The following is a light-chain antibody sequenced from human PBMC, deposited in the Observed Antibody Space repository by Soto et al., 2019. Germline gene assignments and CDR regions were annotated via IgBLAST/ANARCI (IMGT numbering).Light chain of an antibody. CDR3: QQYGSSPRT. Sequence: DIVLTQSPGTLSLSPGERATLSCRASQSVVNNFLAWYQQKPGQAPRLLIFGASSRATGIPDRFGGSGSGTVFTLTISSLEPEDYAVYYCQQYGSSPRTFGQGTKVEIK. V-gene: IGKV3-20*01. J-gene: IGKJ1*01. CDR1: QSVVNNF. CDR2: GAS.